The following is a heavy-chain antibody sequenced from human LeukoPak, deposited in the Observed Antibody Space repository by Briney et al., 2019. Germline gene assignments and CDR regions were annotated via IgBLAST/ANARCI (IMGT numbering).Heavy chain of an antibody. Sequence: PSETLSLTCAVSGGSISSSNWWSWVRPPPGKGLEWIGEIYYSGSAKYNPSLKSRVTMSVDKSKNQFSLKLSSVTAADTAVYYCARASKLLPADNWFDPWGQGTLVTVSS. CDR2: IYYSGSA. V-gene: IGHV4-4*02. CDR3: ARASKLLPADNWFDP. J-gene: IGHJ5*02. CDR1: GGSISSSNW. D-gene: IGHD2-15*01.